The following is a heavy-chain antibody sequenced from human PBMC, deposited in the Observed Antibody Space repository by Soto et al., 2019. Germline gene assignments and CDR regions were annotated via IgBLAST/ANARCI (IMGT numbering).Heavy chain of an antibody. J-gene: IGHJ4*02. CDR2: ISWNSGSI. V-gene: IGHV3-9*01. CDR3: AKGGVWGSPQGFAYYFDY. D-gene: IGHD3-16*01. Sequence: GGSLRLSCAASGFTFDDYAMHWVRQAPGKGLEWVSGISWNSGSIGYADSVKGRFTISRDNAKNSLYLQMNSLRAEDTALYYCAKGGVWGSPQGFAYYFDYWGQGTLVTVSS. CDR1: GFTFDDYA.